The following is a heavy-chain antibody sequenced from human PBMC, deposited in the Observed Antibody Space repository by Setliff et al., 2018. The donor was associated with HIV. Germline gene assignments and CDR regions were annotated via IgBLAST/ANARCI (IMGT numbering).Heavy chain of an antibody. CDR2: IYYSGST. CDR3: AREGARHYGSGRYHSWCDP. D-gene: IGHD3-10*01. V-gene: IGHV4-39*07. CDR1: GGSISSSSYY. J-gene: IGHJ5*02. Sequence: PSETLSLTCPVSGGSISSSSYYWGWIRQPPGKGLEWIGSIYYSGSTYYNPSLKSRVTMSVDTSKNQFSLKLSSATAADTAVYYCAREGARHYGSGRYHSWCDPWGQGTQVTVSS.